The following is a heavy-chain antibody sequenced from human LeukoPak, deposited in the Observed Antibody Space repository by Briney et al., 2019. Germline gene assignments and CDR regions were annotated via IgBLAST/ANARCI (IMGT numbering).Heavy chain of an antibody. CDR3: AKDSYYYGSGSFDY. Sequence: PGGSLRLSCAASGFTFSSYGMHWVRQAPGKGREWVAVISYDGSNKYYADSVKGRFTISIDNSKNPLYLQMNSLRAEDTAVYYCAKDSYYYGSGSFDYWGQGTLVTVSS. J-gene: IGHJ4*02. CDR2: ISYDGSNK. D-gene: IGHD3-10*01. CDR1: GFTFSSYG. V-gene: IGHV3-30*18.